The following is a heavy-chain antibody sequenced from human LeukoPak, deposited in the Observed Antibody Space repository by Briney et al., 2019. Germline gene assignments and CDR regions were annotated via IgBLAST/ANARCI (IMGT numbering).Heavy chain of an antibody. Sequence: GGSLRLSCAASGFAFNSYAMTWVRQAPGKGLQWVSTINANGVNTYYADSVKGRFIISRDNAKNTLYLQMNSLRAEDTAVYYCARDRPTYYDFWSGYYGEAASYYFDYWGQGTLVTVSS. CDR3: ARDRPTYYDFWSGYYGEAASYYFDY. CDR2: INANGVNT. V-gene: IGHV3-23*01. CDR1: GFAFNSYA. J-gene: IGHJ4*02. D-gene: IGHD3-3*01.